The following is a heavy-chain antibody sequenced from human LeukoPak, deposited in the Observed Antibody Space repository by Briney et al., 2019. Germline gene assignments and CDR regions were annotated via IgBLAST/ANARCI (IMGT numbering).Heavy chain of an antibody. J-gene: IGHJ4*02. CDR3: ARGPRDGYNLGYFDY. CDR2: INPNSGGT. D-gene: IGHD5-24*01. CDR1: GYTFTGYY. Sequence: ASVKVSCKASGYTFTGYYMHWVRQAPGQGLEWMGWINPNSGGTNYAQKFQGWVTMTRDTSISTAYMELSRLRSDDTAVYYCARGPRDGYNLGYFDYWDQGTLVTVSS. V-gene: IGHV1-2*04.